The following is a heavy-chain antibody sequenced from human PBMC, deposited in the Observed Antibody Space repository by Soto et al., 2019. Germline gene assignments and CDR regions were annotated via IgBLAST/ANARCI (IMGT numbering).Heavy chain of an antibody. CDR1: GFTFSSYG. J-gene: IGHJ5*01. Sequence: QAQLVESGGGVVQPGRSLRLSCAASGFTFSSYGMHWVRQAPGTGLEWVAGISYDVGLQHYAASVKGRFSISRDNSENLVHLQMNSVRAEDMAVYYCMTDRGYGDASGPYSRGQGTLVSVTS. V-gene: IGHV3-30*03. CDR2: ISYDVGLQ. D-gene: IGHD5-18*01. CDR3: MTDRGYGDASGPYS.